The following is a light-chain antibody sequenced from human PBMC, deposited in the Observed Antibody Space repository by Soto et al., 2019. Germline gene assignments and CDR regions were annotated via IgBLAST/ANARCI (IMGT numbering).Light chain of an antibody. CDR3: CSYAGRSTYV. J-gene: IGLJ1*01. CDR2: EGN. CDR1: SSDVGSYNL. Sequence: QSALTQPASVSGSPGQSITISCTGTSSDVGSYNLVSWYQQLPGKAPKLMIYEGNKRPSGVSNRFFGSKSGNTASLTISGLQAEDEADYYCCSYAGRSTYVFGTGTKVTVL. V-gene: IGLV2-23*01.